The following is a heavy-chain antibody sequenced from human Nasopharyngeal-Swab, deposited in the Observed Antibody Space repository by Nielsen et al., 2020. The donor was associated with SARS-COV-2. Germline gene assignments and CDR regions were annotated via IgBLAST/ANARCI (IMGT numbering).Heavy chain of an antibody. D-gene: IGHD2-21*01. CDR3: AKAPYLRGLDV. J-gene: IGHJ6*02. CDR1: GFTFSSYA. Sequence: GGSLRLSCPASGFTFSSYAMSWVRQAPGKGLEWVSIISGSGDTTYYADSVKDRFTISRDNSKNTLYLQTNSLRVEDTAVYYCAKAPYLRGLDVWGQGTTVTVSS. CDR2: ISGSGDTT. V-gene: IGHV3-23*01.